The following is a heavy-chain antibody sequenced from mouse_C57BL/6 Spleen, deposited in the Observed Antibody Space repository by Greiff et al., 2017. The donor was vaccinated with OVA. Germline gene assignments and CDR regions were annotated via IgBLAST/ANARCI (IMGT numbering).Heavy chain of an antibody. Sequence: QVQLQQPGTELVKPGASVKLSCKASGYTFTSYWMHWVKQRPGQGLEWIGNINPSNGGTNYNEKFKSKATLTVDKSSSTAYMQLSSLTSEDSAVYYCARSVITTVVRYFDVWGTGTTVTVSS. V-gene: IGHV1-53*01. CDR3: ARSVITTVVRYFDV. J-gene: IGHJ1*03. D-gene: IGHD1-1*01. CDR2: INPSNGGT. CDR1: GYTFTSYW.